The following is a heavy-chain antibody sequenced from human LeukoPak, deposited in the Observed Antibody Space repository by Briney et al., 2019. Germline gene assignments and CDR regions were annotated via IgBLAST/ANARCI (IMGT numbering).Heavy chain of an antibody. CDR1: GFTFSSYW. Sequence: GGSLRLSCAASGFTFSSYWMSWVRQAPGKGLEWVANIKQDGSEKYYVDSVKGRFTISRDNAKNSLYLQMNSLRAEDTAVYYCARGGYYYGTGSYYTWGQGTLVTVSS. D-gene: IGHD3-10*01. V-gene: IGHV3-7*01. CDR3: ARGGYYYGTGSYYT. J-gene: IGHJ4*02. CDR2: IKQDGSEK.